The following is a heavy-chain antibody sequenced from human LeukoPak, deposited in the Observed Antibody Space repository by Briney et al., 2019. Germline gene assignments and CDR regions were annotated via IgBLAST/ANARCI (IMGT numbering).Heavy chain of an antibody. CDR1: GGTFSSYA. Sequence: EASVKVSCKASGGTFSSYAISWVRQAPGQGLEWMGGIIPIFGTANYAQKFQGRVTITADKSTSIAYMELSSLRSEDTAVYYCARDMVRGVRGAFDIWGQGTMVTVSS. D-gene: IGHD3-10*01. J-gene: IGHJ3*02. V-gene: IGHV1-69*06. CDR3: ARDMVRGVRGAFDI. CDR2: IIPIFGTA.